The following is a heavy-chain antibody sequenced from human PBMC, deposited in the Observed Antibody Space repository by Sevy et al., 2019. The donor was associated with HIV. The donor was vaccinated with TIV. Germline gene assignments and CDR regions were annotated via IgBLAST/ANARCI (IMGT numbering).Heavy chain of an antibody. CDR2: IYYGGST. Sequence: SETLSLTCTVSGGSISSYYWSWIRQPPGKGLEWIGNIYYGGSTNYNPSLRSRVTISVDTSKNQFSLKLSSVTAADTAVYYCARDRGYSGYDYGYWGEGTLVTVSS. CDR1: GGSISSYY. D-gene: IGHD5-12*01. CDR3: ARDRGYSGYDYGY. J-gene: IGHJ4*02. V-gene: IGHV4-59*01.